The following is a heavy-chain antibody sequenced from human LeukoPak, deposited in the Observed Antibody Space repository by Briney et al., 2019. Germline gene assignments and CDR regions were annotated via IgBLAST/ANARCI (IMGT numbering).Heavy chain of an antibody. CDR1: GIIVSSNY. J-gene: IGHJ4*02. D-gene: IGHD6-19*01. CDR3: ARGGAYSSGWYGFDY. CDR2: IYSGGST. V-gene: IGHV3-53*01. Sequence: GGSLRLSCAASGIIVSSNYMSWVRQAPGKGLEWVSVIYSGGSTYYADSVKGRFTISRDNSKNTLYLQMNSLRAEDTAVYYCARGGAYSSGWYGFDYWGQGTLVTVSS.